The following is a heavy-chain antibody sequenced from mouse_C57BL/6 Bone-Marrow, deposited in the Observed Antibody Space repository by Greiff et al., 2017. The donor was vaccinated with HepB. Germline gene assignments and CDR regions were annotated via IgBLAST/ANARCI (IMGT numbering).Heavy chain of an antibody. D-gene: IGHD1-1*01. V-gene: IGHV14-4*01. CDR2: IDPENGDT. CDR3: TTGGSSSFDY. CDR1: GFNIKDDY. Sequence: EVQLQQSGAELVRPGASVKLSCTASGFNIKDDYMHWVKQRPEQGLEWIGWIDPENGDTEYASKFQGKATITADTSSNTAYLQLSSLTSEDTAVYYCTTGGSSSFDYWGQGTTLTVSS. J-gene: IGHJ2*01.